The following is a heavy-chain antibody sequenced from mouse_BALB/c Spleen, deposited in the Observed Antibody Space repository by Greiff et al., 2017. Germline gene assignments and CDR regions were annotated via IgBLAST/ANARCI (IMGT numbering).Heavy chain of an antibody. CDR1: GYTFTNYW. D-gene: IGHD2-1*01. Sequence: VQLQQSGAELVRPGTSVKISCKASGYTFTNYWLGWVKQRPGHGLEWIGDIYPGGGYTNYNEKFKGKATLTADTSSSTAYMQLSSLTSEDSAVYFCARRIYYGNYEFAYWGQGTLVTVSA. V-gene: IGHV1-63*02. CDR2: IYPGGGYT. J-gene: IGHJ3*01. CDR3: ARRIYYGNYEFAY.